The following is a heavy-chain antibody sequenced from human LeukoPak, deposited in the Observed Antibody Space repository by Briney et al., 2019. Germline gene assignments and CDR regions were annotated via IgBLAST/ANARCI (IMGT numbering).Heavy chain of an antibody. D-gene: IGHD2-21*01. J-gene: IGHJ3*02. CDR3: ARGVLAKYSVAFDI. CDR1: GFIFSSYV. Sequence: GGSLRLSCSASGFIFSSYVMHWVRQAPGKGLEWVALIASDESNTYYEDSVEGRFTIPRDNSENALFLQMDYLTTEDTAVYYCARGVLAKYSVAFDIWGQGTTVIVS. V-gene: IGHV3-30*03. CDR2: IASDESNT.